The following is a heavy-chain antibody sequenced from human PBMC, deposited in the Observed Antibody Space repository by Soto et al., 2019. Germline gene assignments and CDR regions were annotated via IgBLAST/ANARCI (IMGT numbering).Heavy chain of an antibody. J-gene: IGHJ3*02. Sequence: PGGSLRLSCAASGFTFGNFWMHWVRQAPGKGLVWVSRINSDGSTSYADSVKGRLTISRDNAKNTVYLQMNSLRAEDTAVYYCAKVKSPYGSGSFDAFDIWGQGTMVTVSS. CDR1: GFTFGNFW. CDR3: AKVKSPYGSGSFDAFDI. CDR2: INSDGST. V-gene: IGHV3-74*01. D-gene: IGHD3-10*01.